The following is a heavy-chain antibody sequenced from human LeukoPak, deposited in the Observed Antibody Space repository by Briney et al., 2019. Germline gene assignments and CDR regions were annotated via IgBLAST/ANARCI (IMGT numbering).Heavy chain of an antibody. J-gene: IGHJ4*02. CDR2: IYYSGST. V-gene: IGHV4-39*01. D-gene: IGHD6-19*01. CDR1: GGSISSYY. Sequence: PSETLSLTCTVSGGSISSYYWSWIRQPPGKGLEWIGSIYYSGSTYYNPSLKSRVTISVDTSKNQFSLKLSSVTAADTAVYYCASTIAVAGTFDYWGQGTLVTVSS. CDR3: ASTIAVAGTFDY.